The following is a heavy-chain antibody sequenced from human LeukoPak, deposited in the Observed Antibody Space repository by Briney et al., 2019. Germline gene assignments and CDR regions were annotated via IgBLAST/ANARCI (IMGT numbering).Heavy chain of an antibody. CDR1: GFTFNCYG. Sequence: GGSLRLFCAASGFTFNCYGLHLVRQAPGKGLEWVAFIRYDGSNKYYADSVKGRFTITRDNSKNTLYLQMNSLRSEDTAVYDTAKGTVCPDFFDHWGQGTLVTVSS. CDR3: AKGTVCPDFFDH. V-gene: IGHV3-30*02. CDR2: IRYDGSNK. D-gene: IGHD4-17*01. J-gene: IGHJ5*02.